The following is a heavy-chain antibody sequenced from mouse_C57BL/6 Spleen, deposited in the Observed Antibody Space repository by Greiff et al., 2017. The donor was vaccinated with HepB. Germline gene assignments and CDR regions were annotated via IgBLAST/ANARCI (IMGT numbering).Heavy chain of an antibody. D-gene: IGHD3-3*01. CDR1: GYTFTSYW. Sequence: QVQLQQPGTELVKPGASVKLSCKASGYTFTSYWMHWVKQRPGQGLEWIGNINPSNGGTNYNEKFKSKATLTVDKSTSTAYMQLSSLTSEYSAVYYCSREEGTYSAIDYGGQGTSVTVSS. J-gene: IGHJ4*01. V-gene: IGHV1-53*01. CDR3: SREEGTYSAIDY. CDR2: INPSNGGT.